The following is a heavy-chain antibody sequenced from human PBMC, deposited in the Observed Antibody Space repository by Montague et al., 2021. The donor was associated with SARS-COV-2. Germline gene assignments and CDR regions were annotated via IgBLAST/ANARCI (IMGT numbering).Heavy chain of an antibody. V-gene: IGHV4-39*07. J-gene: IGHJ5*02. CDR2: ISDTGTT. D-gene: IGHD2-21*01. CDR1: GDSIIKRGYN. Sequence: SETLSLTCTVSGDSIIKRGYNWAWIRQPPGMGLERIGSISDTGTTHWSPSLRSRVAMSVDTSKGQFFLYLSFLTAADTAVYYCARRGDYCGSKCGNWFDHGGRGTLVTVSS. CDR3: ARRGDYCGSKCGNWFDH.